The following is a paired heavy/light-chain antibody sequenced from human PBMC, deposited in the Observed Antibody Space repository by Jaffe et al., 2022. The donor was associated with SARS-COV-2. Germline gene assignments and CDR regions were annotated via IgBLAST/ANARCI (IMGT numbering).Heavy chain of an antibody. CDR1: GGTFSSYA. V-gene: IGHV1-69*01. D-gene: IGHD3-16*01. CDR2: IIPIFGTA. Sequence: QVQLVQSGAEVKKPGSSVKVSCKASGGTFSSYAISWVRQAPGQGLEWMGGIIPIFGTANYAQKFQGRVTITADESTSTAYMELSSLRSEDTAVYYCAREGPWGVTGPPSAFGIDYWGQGTLVTVSS. J-gene: IGHJ4*02. CDR3: AREGPWGVTGPPSAFGIDY.
Light chain of an antibody. J-gene: IGLJ2*01. CDR2: KDS. CDR1: VLAKKY. V-gene: IGLV3-27*01. Sequence: SYELTQPSSVSVSPGQTARITCSGDVLAKKYARWFQQKPGQAPVLVIYKDSERPSGIPERFSGSSSGTTVTLTISGAQVEDEADYYCYSAADKVFGGGTKLTVL. CDR3: YSAADKV.